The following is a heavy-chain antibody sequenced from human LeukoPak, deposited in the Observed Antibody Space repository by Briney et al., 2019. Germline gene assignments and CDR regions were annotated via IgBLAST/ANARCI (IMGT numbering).Heavy chain of an antibody. D-gene: IGHD3-10*01. J-gene: IGHJ4*02. CDR1: GFTFSSYE. V-gene: IGHV3-48*03. CDR2: ISSSGSTI. CDR3: ARGSHYYGSGSYGY. Sequence: GGSLRLPCAASGFTFSSYEMNWVRQAPGKGLEWVSYISSSGSTIYYADSVKGRFTISRDNAKNSLYLQMNSLRAEDTAVYYCARGSHYYGSGSYGYWGQGTLVTVSS.